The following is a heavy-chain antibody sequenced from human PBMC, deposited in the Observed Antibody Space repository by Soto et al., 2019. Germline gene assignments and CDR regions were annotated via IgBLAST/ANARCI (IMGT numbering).Heavy chain of an antibody. CDR3: ARDIVVVSAGALVSYFQH. Sequence: GASVKVSCKASGYTFTSYGISWVRQAPGQGLEWMGWISAYNGNTNYAQKLQGRVTMTTDTSTSTAYMELRSLRSDDTAVYYCARDIVVVSAGALVSYFQHWARAPWSPSPQ. J-gene: IGHJ1*01. V-gene: IGHV1-18*01. CDR2: ISAYNGNT. CDR1: GYTFTSYG. D-gene: IGHD2-15*01.